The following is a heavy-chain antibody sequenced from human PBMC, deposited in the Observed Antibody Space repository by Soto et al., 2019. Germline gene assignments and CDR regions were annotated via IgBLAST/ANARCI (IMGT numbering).Heavy chain of an antibody. CDR2: IYYSGST. V-gene: IGHV4-59*11. Sequence: KASETLSLTCRVSGVSLTSHYWTWIRQSPGKGLEWIGYIYYSGSTNYSPSLKSRLTMSIDTPSNQFSLNLSSVTAADTAIYYCARLRDRSGTASIYNGMDVWGPGTMVTVSS. CDR3: ARLRDRSGTASIYNGMDV. D-gene: IGHD3-22*01. J-gene: IGHJ6*02. CDR1: GVSLTSHY.